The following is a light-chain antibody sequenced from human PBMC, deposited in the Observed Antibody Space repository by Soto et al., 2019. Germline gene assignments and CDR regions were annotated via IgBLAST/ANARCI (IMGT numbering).Light chain of an antibody. CDR3: QQYGSSPET. CDR1: QSVSTY. CDR2: GAS. Sequence: ENVLTHSPATLSFSPLEGDALXIRASQSVSTYLAWFQQVPGQAPRLLIYGASSRATGIPDRFSGSGSGTDFTLTISRLEPEDFAVYYCQQYGSSPETFGQGTKVDIK. J-gene: IGKJ1*01. V-gene: IGKV3-20*01.